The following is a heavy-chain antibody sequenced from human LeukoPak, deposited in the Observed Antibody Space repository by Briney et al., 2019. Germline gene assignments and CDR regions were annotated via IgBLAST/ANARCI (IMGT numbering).Heavy chain of an antibody. Sequence: GGSLRLSCAASGFTFSSYAMSWVRQAPGKGLEWVSAISGSGGSTYYADSVKGRFTISRDNSNYTLYLQMNSLRPEDTAVHYCAKQSYTSGWSDLDYWGQGTLVTVSS. V-gene: IGHV3-23*01. CDR1: GFTFSSYA. CDR2: ISGSGGST. J-gene: IGHJ4*02. CDR3: AKQSYTSGWSDLDY. D-gene: IGHD6-19*01.